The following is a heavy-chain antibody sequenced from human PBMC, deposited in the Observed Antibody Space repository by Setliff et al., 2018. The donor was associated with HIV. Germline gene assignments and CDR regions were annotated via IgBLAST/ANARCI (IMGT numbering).Heavy chain of an antibody. CDR1: GGSISSNW. CDR3: ASPKERYYYGSGTNVREYYGMDV. D-gene: IGHD3-10*01. CDR2: IYHSGST. V-gene: IGHV4-4*02. Sequence: SETLSLTCAVSGGSISSNWWSWVRQSPGKGLEWIGEIYHSGSTHFNPSLKSRITISVDTSKNQFSLKVNSVTAADTAVYYCASPKERYYYGSGTNVREYYGMDVWGQGTTVTVSS. J-gene: IGHJ6*02.